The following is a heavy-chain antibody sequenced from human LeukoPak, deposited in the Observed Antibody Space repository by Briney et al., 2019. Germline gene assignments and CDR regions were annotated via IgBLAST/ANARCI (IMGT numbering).Heavy chain of an antibody. V-gene: IGHV4-59*08. CDR1: GGSISTYY. CDR2: IYYSGST. J-gene: IGHJ4*02. Sequence: SETVSLTCTVSGGSISTYYWSWIRQAPGKGLEWIGYIYYSGSTNYNPSLKSRVTISVDTSKNQFSLKLSSVTAADTAVYYCARHPDYGGNSLNFDYWGQGTLVT. D-gene: IGHD4-23*01. CDR3: ARHPDYGGNSLNFDY.